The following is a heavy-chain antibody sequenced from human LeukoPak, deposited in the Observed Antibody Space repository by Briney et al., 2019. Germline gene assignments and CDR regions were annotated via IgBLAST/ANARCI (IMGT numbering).Heavy chain of an antibody. CDR2: IKGDGSEK. J-gene: IGHJ3*01. V-gene: IGHV3-7*01. CDR3: ARDRSYYGDAFDV. Sequence: PGGSLRLSCAASGFTFENYWMTWVRQAPGKGLEWVATIKGDGSEKFHVDSAKGRITISRDNANNSLSLQMNSLRVEDTAVYYCARDRSYYGDAFDVWGQGTKVTVSS. CDR1: GFTFENYW. D-gene: IGHD1-26*01.